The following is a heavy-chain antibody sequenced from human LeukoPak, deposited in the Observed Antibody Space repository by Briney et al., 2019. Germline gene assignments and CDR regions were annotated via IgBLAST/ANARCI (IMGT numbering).Heavy chain of an antibody. CDR2: IRSKANSYAT. J-gene: IGHJ4*02. CDR3: TRPYYYDSSCYRDY. CDR1: GFTFSGSA. V-gene: IGHV3-73*01. D-gene: IGHD3-22*01. Sequence: GGSLRLSCAASGFTFSGSAMHWVRQASGKGLEWVGRIRSKANSYATAYAASVKGRFTISRDDSKNTAYLQMNSLKTEDTAVYYCTRPYYYDSSCYRDYWGQGTLVTVSS.